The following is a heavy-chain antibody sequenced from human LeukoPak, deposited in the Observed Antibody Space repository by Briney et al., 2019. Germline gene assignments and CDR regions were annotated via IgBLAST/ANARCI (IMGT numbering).Heavy chain of an antibody. J-gene: IGHJ6*02. CDR2: ISSSSSYI. D-gene: IGHD6-19*01. CDR3: ASRRGDSSGWYLPTRTYGMDV. V-gene: IGHV3-21*01. Sequence: KSGGSLGLSCAASGFIFSSYAMSWVRQAPGKGLEWVSSISSSSSYIYYADSVKGRFTISRDNAKNSLYLQMNSLRAEDTAVYYCASRRGDSSGWYLPTRTYGMDVWGQGTTVTVSS. CDR1: GFIFSSYA.